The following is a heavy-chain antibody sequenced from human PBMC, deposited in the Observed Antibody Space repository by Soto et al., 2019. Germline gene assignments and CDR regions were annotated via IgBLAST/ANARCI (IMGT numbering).Heavy chain of an antibody. CDR1: GGSISSSNW. CDR3: ARSPKGIAAAGGYYFDY. CDR2: IYHSGST. J-gene: IGHJ4*02. Sequence: SETLSLTCAVSGGSISSSNWWSWVRQPPGKGLEWIGEIYHSGSTNYNPSLKSRVTISVDKSKNQFSLKLSSVTAADTAVYYCARSPKGIAAAGGYYFDYWGQGTLVTVSP. V-gene: IGHV4-4*02. D-gene: IGHD6-13*01.